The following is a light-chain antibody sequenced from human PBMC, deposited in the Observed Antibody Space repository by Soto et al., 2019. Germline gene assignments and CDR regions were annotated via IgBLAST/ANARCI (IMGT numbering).Light chain of an antibody. J-gene: IGLJ1*01. Sequence: QSALTQPPSVSGSPGQSVAISCTGTSSDFGSYNRVSWYQQPPGTAPKLMIYEVSNRPSGVPDRFSGSKSGNTASLTISGLQAEDEADYYCSSYTSSSTYVFGTGTKFTVL. CDR1: SSDFGSYNR. V-gene: IGLV2-18*02. CDR3: SSYTSSSTYV. CDR2: EVS.